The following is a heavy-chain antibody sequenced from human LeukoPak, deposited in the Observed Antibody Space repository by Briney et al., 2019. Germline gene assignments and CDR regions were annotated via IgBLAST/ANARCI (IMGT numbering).Heavy chain of an antibody. CDR3: ARQSSGWLGGAFDI. D-gene: IGHD6-19*01. V-gene: IGHV4-59*08. J-gene: IGHJ3*02. CDR1: GGSISGYY. Sequence: PSETLSLTCTVSGGSISGYYWSWIRQPPGKGLEWIGYIYYSGSTNYNPSLKSRLTISVDTSKNQFSLKLSSVTAADTAVYYCARQSSGWLGGAFDIWGQGTMVTVSS. CDR2: IYYSGST.